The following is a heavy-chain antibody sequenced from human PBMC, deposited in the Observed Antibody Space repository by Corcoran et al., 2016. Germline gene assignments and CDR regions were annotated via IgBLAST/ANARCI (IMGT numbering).Heavy chain of an antibody. V-gene: IGHV1-8*01. CDR3: ARSQGTYYYYDGMDV. CDR1: GYTFTSYD. CDR2: MNPNSGTT. J-gene: IGHJ6*02. Sequence: QVQLVQSGAEVKKPGASVKVSCKASGYTFTSYDINWVRQATGQGLEWMGWMNPNSGTTGYAQKFQGRVTMTRNTSISTAYRELSSLRSEDTAVYYCARSQGTYYYYDGMDVWGQGTTVTVSS.